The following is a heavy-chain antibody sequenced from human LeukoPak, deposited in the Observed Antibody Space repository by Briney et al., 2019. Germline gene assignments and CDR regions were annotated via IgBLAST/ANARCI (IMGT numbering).Heavy chain of an antibody. D-gene: IGHD2-2*01. CDR3: ARSPGGYCSSTRCPDRYFDL. V-gene: IGHV3-48*04. J-gene: IGHJ2*01. CDR1: GFTFSSYS. CDR2: ISSSSDTI. Sequence: GGFLRLSCAASGFTFSSYSMNWVRQAPGKGLEWISYISSSSDTIFYADSMKGRFTISRDNAKNSLYLQMNSLRAEDTAVYYCARSPGGYCSSTRCPDRYFDLWGRGTLVTVSS.